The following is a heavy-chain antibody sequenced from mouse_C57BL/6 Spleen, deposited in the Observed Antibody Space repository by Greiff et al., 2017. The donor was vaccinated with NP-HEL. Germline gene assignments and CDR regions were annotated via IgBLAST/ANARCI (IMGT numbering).Heavy chain of an antibody. V-gene: IGHV1-64*01. J-gene: IGHJ4*01. CDR1: GYTFTSYW. CDR2: IHPNSGST. Sequence: QVQLQQPGAELVKPGASVKLSCKASGYTFTSYWMHWVKQRPGQGLEWIGMIHPNSGSTNYNEKFKSKATLTVDKSSSTAYMQLSSLTSEDSAVYYCGSPYGYDGRNAMDYWGQGTSVTVSS. D-gene: IGHD2-2*01. CDR3: GSPYGYDGRNAMDY.